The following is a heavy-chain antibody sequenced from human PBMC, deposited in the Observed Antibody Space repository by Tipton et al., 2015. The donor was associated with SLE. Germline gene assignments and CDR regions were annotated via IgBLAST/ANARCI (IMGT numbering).Heavy chain of an antibody. D-gene: IGHD1-26*01. V-gene: IGHV4-61*02. CDR3: ARVGAPISAFDV. CDR1: GVSISSTAYY. J-gene: IGHJ3*01. Sequence: TLSLTCTVSGVSISSTAYYWTCIRQPAGKGLEWIGRIYISGSAPYKPPLRSRVTISIDTSQNHFSLQLTSVTAADAGLYYCARVGAPISAFDVWGQGTMVNVSS. CDR2: IYISGSA.